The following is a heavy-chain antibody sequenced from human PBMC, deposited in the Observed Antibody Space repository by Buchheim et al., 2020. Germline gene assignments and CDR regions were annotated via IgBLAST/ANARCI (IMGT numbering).Heavy chain of an antibody. CDR3: ARSSMITFGAKRYYYYGMDV. CDR2: MNPNSGNT. V-gene: IGHV1-8*01. J-gene: IGHJ6*02. D-gene: IGHD3-16*01. CDR1: GYTFTSYD. Sequence: QVQLVQSGAEVKKPGASVKVSCKASGYTFTSYDINWVRQATGQGLEWMGWMNPNSGNTGYAQKFQGRVTMPRNTSIRTAYMELSSLRSEDTAVYYCARSSMITFGAKRYYYYGMDVWGQGTT.